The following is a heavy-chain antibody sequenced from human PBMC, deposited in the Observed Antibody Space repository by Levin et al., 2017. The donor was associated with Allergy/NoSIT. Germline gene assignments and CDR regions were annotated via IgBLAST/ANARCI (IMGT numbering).Heavy chain of an antibody. J-gene: IGHJ4*02. Sequence: GGSLRLSCAASGFTFSSYAMSWVRQAPGKGLEWVSAISGSGGSTYYADSVKGRFTISRDNSKNTLYLQMNSLRAEDTAVYYCAKDRYYDILTGYYRGGYFDYWGQGTLVTVSA. CDR3: AKDRYYDILTGYYRGGYFDY. V-gene: IGHV3-23*01. D-gene: IGHD3-9*01. CDR2: ISGSGGST. CDR1: GFTFSSYA.